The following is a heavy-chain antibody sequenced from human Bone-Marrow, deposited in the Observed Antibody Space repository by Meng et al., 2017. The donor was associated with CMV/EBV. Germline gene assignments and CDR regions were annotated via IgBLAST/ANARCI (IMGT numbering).Heavy chain of an antibody. CDR3: ARGRGHDFWSGYSITEFDP. J-gene: IGHJ5*02. D-gene: IGHD3-3*01. CDR1: GGSFSAYY. V-gene: IGHV4-34*01. Sequence: SETLSLTCAVYGGSFSAYYWSWIRQPPGKGLEWIGEINHSGSTNYNPSLKSRVTISADTSKNPFSLKLSSVTAADTAVYYCARGRGHDFWSGYSITEFDPWGQGTLVTVSS. CDR2: INHSGST.